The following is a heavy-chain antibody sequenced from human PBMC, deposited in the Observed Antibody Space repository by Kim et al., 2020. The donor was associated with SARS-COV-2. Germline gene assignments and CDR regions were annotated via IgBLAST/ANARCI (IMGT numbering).Heavy chain of an antibody. CDR3: ARAMGGITIFGVVTLSAFDI. CDR2: IYYSGST. J-gene: IGHJ3*02. CDR1: GGSISSGGYY. D-gene: IGHD3-3*01. V-gene: IGHV4-31*03. Sequence: SETLSLTCTVSGGSISSGGYYWSWIRQHPGKGLEWIGYIYYSGSTYYNPSLKSRVTISVDTSKNPLSLKLSSVTAADTAVYYCARAMGGITIFGVVTLSAFDIWGQGTMVTVSS.